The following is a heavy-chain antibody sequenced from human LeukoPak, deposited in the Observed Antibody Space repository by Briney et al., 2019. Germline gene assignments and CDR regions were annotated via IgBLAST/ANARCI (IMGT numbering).Heavy chain of an antibody. V-gene: IGHV1-2*02. CDR1: GYTFTGYY. CDR3: ARDRDCGGDCFYYYYYGMDV. CDR2: INPNSGGT. Sequence: GASVKVSCKASGYTFTGYYMHWVRQAPGQGLEWMGWINPNSGGTNYAQKFQGRVTMTRDTSISTAYMELSRLRSDDTAVYYCARDRDCGGDCFYYYYYGMDVWGQGTTVTASS. D-gene: IGHD2-21*02. J-gene: IGHJ6*02.